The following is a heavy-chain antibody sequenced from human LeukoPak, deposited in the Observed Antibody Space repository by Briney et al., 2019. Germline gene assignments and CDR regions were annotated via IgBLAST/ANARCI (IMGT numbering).Heavy chain of an antibody. Sequence: PSETLSLTCTVPGGSISSSSYYWGWIRQPPGKGLEWIGNIYYSGSTYYNPSLRSRVTISVDTSKNQFSLKLSSVTAADTAVYYCARIPTNAVPAAHNGFDIWGQGTMLTVSS. CDR1: GGSISSSSYY. J-gene: IGHJ3*02. V-gene: IGHV4-39*01. CDR3: ARIPTNAVPAAHNGFDI. CDR2: IYYSGST. D-gene: IGHD2-2*01.